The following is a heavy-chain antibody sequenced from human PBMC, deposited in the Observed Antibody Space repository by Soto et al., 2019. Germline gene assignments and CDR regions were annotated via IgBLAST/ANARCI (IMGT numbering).Heavy chain of an antibody. CDR3: ARERQPYIKSPGGWFGT. CDR2: IFYSGTT. D-gene: IGHD4-4*01. Sequence: SPTLPLTCTVSAGSISTGGYSWSWIRQYPEKGLVWLGNIFYSGTTSYNPSLKSRVAISIDTSKNQFSLKLSSVTAADTAVYYWARERQPYIKSPGGWFGTW. CDR1: AGSISTGGYS. J-gene: IGHJ5*01. V-gene: IGHV4-31*03.